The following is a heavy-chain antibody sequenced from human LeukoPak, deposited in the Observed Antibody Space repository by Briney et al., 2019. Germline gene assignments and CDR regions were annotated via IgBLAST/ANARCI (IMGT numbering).Heavy chain of an antibody. V-gene: IGHV3-7*01. CDR2: IKQDGSEK. D-gene: IGHD5-18*01. CDR3: ARESGYSYGLNY. Sequence: GGSLRLSCAASGFTLSSYWMSWVRQAPGKGLEWVANIKQDGSEKYYVDSVKGRFTISRDNAKNSLYLQMNSLRAEDTAVYYCARESGYSYGLNYWGQGTLVTVSS. CDR1: GFTLSSYW. J-gene: IGHJ4*02.